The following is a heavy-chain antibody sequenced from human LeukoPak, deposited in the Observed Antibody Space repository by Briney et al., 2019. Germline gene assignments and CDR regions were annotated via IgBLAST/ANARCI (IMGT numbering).Heavy chain of an antibody. CDR3: ATEVYYYGSGSYCFDY. J-gene: IGHJ4*02. CDR2: FDPEDGET. V-gene: IGHV1-24*01. D-gene: IGHD3-10*01. CDR1: GYTLTELS. Sequence: ASVKVSCKVSGYTLTELSMHWERQAPGKGLEWMGGFDPEDGETIYAQKFQGRVTMTEDTSTDTAYMELCSLRSEDTAVYYCATEVYYYGSGSYCFDYWGQGTLVTVSS.